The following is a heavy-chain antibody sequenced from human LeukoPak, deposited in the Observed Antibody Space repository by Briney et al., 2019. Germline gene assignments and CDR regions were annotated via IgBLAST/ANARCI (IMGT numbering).Heavy chain of an antibody. D-gene: IGHD3-10*01. CDR2: INHSGST. Sequence: TSETLSLTCTVSGGSISSSSYYWSWIRQPPGKGLEWIGEINHSGSTNYNPSLKSRVTISVDTSKNQFSLKLSSVTAADTAVYYCARRSATMVRGVPRPYYYYYYMDVWGKGTTVTISS. CDR1: GGSISSSSYY. V-gene: IGHV4-39*07. J-gene: IGHJ6*03. CDR3: ARRSATMVRGVPRPYYYYYYMDV.